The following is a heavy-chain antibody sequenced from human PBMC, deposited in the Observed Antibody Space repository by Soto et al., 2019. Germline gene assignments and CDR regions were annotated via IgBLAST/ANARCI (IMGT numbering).Heavy chain of an antibody. D-gene: IGHD2-8*01. CDR1: AAPITINY. Sequence: TLSLTCTVSAAPITINYWSWIRQAPGKGLEWIGYIYYSGSTTYNPSLKSRVTMSADTSKDQFSLKLNSVTAAETAVYYCARDAGVPYDNWGPGILVTVSS. J-gene: IGHJ4*01. CDR2: IYYSGST. CDR3: ARDAGVPYDN. V-gene: IGHV4-59*01.